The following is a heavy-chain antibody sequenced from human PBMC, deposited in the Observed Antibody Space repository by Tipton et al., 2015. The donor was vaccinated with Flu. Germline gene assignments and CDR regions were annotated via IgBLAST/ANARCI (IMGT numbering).Heavy chain of an antibody. CDR2: MYYSGRA. D-gene: IGHD3-10*02. CDR3: ARLSYYDVDLKNFYFDY. J-gene: IGHJ4*02. CDR1: RGSIRSRSYS. Sequence: TLSLTCTDSRGSIRSRSYSWGWIRQPPGKGLEWIGSMYYSGRAYYNPSLKSRLTISVDTSKNQFSLKLISVTAADSAMYYCARLSYYDVDLKNFYFDYWGQGALVTVTS. V-gene: IGHV4-39*01.